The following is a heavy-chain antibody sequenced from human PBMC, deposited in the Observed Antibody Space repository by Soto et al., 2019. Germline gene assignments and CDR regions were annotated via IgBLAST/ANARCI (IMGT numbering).Heavy chain of an antibody. CDR2: IWYDGSNK. V-gene: IGHV3-33*01. CDR1: GFTFSSYG. Sequence: PGGSLRLSCAASGFTFSSYGMHWVRQAPGKGLEWVAVIWYDGSNKYYADSVKGRFTISRDNSKNTLYLQMNSLRAEDTAVYYCARDRGDGYRPDAFDIWGQGTTVTVSS. CDR3: ARDRGDGYRPDAFDI. J-gene: IGHJ3*02. D-gene: IGHD5-12*01.